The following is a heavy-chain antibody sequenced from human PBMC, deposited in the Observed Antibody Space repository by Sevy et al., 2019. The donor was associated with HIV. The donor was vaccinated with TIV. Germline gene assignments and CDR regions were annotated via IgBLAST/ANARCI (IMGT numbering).Heavy chain of an antibody. J-gene: IGHJ4*02. D-gene: IGHD4-17*01. CDR1: GFTFSSYE. CDR2: ITNSGSAE. Sequence: GGSQRLSCAASGFTFSSYEMNWVRQAPGKGLEWVSYITNSGSAEYYSDSVRGRFTISRDNTKNSLYLQMNSLRAEDTALYYCARDLPPSATTVAHFDYWGRGTLVTVSS. V-gene: IGHV3-48*03. CDR3: ARDLPPSATTVAHFDY.